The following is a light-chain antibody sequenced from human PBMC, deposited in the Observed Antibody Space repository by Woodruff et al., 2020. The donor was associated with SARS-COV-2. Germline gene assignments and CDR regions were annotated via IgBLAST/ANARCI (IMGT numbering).Light chain of an antibody. J-gene: IGLJ2*01. Sequence: GSPGQSITISCTGTSSDVGGYNFVSWYQQHSGKAPKLMIYEVSKRPSGVPYRFSGSKSGTTAYLTVSGLQAEYEADYYCSSFAGSNHLVFGGG. CDR3: SSFAGSNHLV. CDR1: SSDVGGYNF. CDR2: EVS. V-gene: IGLV2-8*01.